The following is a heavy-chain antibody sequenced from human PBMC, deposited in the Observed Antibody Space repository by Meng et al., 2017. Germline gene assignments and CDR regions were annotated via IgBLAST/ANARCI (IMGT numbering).Heavy chain of an antibody. J-gene: IGHJ4*02. Sequence: QVQLVEYGAEVKTPGASVQVSCKASGYTFTSYGISWVRQAPGQGLEWMGWISAYNGNTNYAQKLQGRVTMTTDTSTSTAYMELRSLRSDDTAVYYCARGNYGDYLYYFDYWGQGTLVTVSS. CDR1: GYTFTSYG. D-gene: IGHD4-17*01. CDR3: ARGNYGDYLYYFDY. V-gene: IGHV1-18*01. CDR2: ISAYNGNT.